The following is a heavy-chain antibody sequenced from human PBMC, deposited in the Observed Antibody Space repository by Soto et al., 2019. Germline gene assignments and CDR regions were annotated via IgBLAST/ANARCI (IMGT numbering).Heavy chain of an antibody. D-gene: IGHD3-3*01. Sequence: QVQLVQSGAEVKKPGASVKVSCKASRYTFTSYYIHWVRQAPGQGLEWMGWINPNNGYTKYTQKLRGRVTVTRDTSITTAYLELTRLQSDDTAVYYCAKAKFDFWSGYWSPSLDFWGQGTLVTVSS. CDR2: INPNNGYT. V-gene: IGHV1-2*02. CDR3: AKAKFDFWSGYWSPSLDF. J-gene: IGHJ4*02. CDR1: RYTFTSYY.